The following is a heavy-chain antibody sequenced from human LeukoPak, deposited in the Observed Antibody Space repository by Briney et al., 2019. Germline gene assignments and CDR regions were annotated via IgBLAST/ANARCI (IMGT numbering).Heavy chain of an antibody. J-gene: IGHJ4*02. D-gene: IGHD3-10*01. CDR1: GYTFTSFY. Sequence: ASVKVSCKASGYTFTSFYMHWVRQAPGQGLEWMGIINPRGGSTTSAQKFQGRVTLTRDTSTSTVYMELSSLRSEDTAVYYCARDYHGSGSLTTFDYWGQGTLVTVPS. V-gene: IGHV1-46*01. CDR3: ARDYHGSGSLTTFDY. CDR2: INPRGGST.